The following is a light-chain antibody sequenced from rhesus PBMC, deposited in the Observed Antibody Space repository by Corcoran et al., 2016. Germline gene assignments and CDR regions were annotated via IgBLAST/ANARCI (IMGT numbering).Light chain of an antibody. J-gene: IGKJ3*01. CDR3: QQYSDTPFT. V-gene: IGKV1-21*01. Sequence: DIQMTQSPSSLSASVGDTVTITCQASQGISTWLAWFQQKPGTAPKLLSYKTSNLQSGVPSRLSGHGSGTDFTLTIGSLQPEDFANYYCQQYSDTPFTFGPGTKLDIK. CDR1: QGISTW. CDR2: KTS.